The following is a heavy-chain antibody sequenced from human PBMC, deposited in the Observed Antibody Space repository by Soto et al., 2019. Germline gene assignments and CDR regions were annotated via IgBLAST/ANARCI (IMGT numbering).Heavy chain of an antibody. CDR3: AKDHAIYYDSGSYGGPEYYYGMDV. V-gene: IGHV3-30*18. CDR1: GFTFSTYG. Sequence: QVQLVESGGGVVQPGRSLRLSCAASGFTFSTYGMHWVRQAPGKGLEWVAVVSYDGTKKYYADSVKGRFTISRDNSKNTLNLQMISLRAEDTAVYYCAKDHAIYYDSGSYGGPEYYYGMDVWGQGTTVTVSS. CDR2: VSYDGTKK. D-gene: IGHD3-10*01. J-gene: IGHJ6*02.